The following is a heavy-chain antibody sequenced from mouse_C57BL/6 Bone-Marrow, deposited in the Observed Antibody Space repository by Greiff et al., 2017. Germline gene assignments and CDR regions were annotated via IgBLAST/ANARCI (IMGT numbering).Heavy chain of an antibody. CDR2: IYPGSGST. Sequence: VQLQQSGAELVKPGASVKMSCKASGYTFTSYWITWVKQRPGQGLEWIGDIYPGSGSTNYNEKFKSKATLTVDKSSSTAYMQLSSLTSEDSAVYYCARRGVYFDYWGQGTTLTVSS. V-gene: IGHV1-55*01. J-gene: IGHJ2*01. CDR3: ARRGVYFDY. CDR1: GYTFTSYW.